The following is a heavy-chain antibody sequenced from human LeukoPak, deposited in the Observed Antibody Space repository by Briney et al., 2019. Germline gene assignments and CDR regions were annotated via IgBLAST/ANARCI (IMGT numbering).Heavy chain of an antibody. CDR3: ARDAGFWSGYGY. Sequence: GASVKVSCKASGYTFTCYYMHWVRQAPGQGLEWMGRINPNSGGTNYAQKFQGRVTMTRDTSISTAYMELSRLRSDDTAVYYCARDAGFWSGYGYWGQGTLVTVSS. CDR2: INPNSGGT. D-gene: IGHD3-3*01. CDR1: GYTFTCYY. V-gene: IGHV1-2*06. J-gene: IGHJ4*02.